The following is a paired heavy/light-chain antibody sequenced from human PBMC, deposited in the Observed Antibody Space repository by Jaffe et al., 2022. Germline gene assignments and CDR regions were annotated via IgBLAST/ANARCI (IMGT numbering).Light chain of an antibody. J-gene: IGKJ4*01. CDR1: QSISTY. CDR2: AAS. Sequence: DIQMTQSPSSLSASVGDRVTITCRASQSISTYLNWYQQKPGKAPNLLIYAASSLQSGVPSRFSGTGSGTDFTLTISSLQPEDFATYYCQQSYSNPLTFGGGTKVEIK. CDR3: QQSYSNPLT. V-gene: IGKV1-39*01.
Heavy chain of an antibody. CDR1: GFTFSRNW. J-gene: IGHJ4*02. CDR2: INSDGSTT. Sequence: EVQLVESGGGLVQPGGSLRLSCAASGFTFSRNWMHWVRQAPGKGLVWVSRINSDGSTTNYADSVKGRFTISRDNAKNTLYLQMNSLRAEDTAAYYCARDGTGTYYGSGTYYINWGQGTLVTVSS. V-gene: IGHV3-74*01. D-gene: IGHD3-10*01. CDR3: ARDGTGTYYGSGTYYIN.